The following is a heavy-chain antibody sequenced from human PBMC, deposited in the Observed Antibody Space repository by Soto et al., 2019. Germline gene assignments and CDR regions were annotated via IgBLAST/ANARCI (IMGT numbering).Heavy chain of an antibody. D-gene: IGHD3-3*01. CDR3: AKDRGNFWSGSFDP. CDR2: ISGSGGST. V-gene: IGHV3-23*01. Sequence: GGSLRLSCAAAGFTFSGDAMSLVRQAPGKGLEWVSAISGSGGSTYYADSVKGRFTISRDDSKNTLYLQMNSLRAEDTAVYYCAKDRGNFWSGSFDPWGQGTLVTVSS. J-gene: IGHJ5*02. CDR1: GFTFSGDA.